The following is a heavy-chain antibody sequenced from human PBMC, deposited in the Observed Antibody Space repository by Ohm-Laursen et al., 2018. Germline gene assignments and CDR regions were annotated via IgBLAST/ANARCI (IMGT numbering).Heavy chain of an antibody. CDR1: GGSISSDY. D-gene: IGHD2-21*01. CDR2: IHYSGTT. Sequence: SQTLSLTCTVSGGSISSDYWSWIRQHPGKGLEWIGYIHYSGTTNYNPSLKSRVTISLDTSKNHFSLTLSSVTAADAAVYYCARASRDPPIYPWGQGTLVTVSS. J-gene: IGHJ5*02. CDR3: ARASRDPPIYP. V-gene: IGHV4-31*03.